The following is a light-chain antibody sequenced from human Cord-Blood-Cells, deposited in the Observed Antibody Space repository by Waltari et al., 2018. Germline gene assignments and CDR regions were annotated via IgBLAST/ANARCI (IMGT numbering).Light chain of an antibody. CDR3: NSRDSSGNRV. Sequence: SSELTQDPAVSVAVGQTVRLTCQGDSLRSYYARWYQQKPGQAPVLVIYGKHNRPSGIPDRFSGSSSGNTASLTITGAQAEDEADYYCNSRDSSGNRVFGGGTKLTVL. CDR2: GKH. CDR1: SLRSYY. J-gene: IGLJ3*02. V-gene: IGLV3-19*01.